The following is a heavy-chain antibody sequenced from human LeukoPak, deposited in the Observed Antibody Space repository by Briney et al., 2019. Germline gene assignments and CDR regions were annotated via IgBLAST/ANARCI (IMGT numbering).Heavy chain of an antibody. CDR3: AKESMVRGVIIPI. V-gene: IGHV3-23*01. Sequence: GGSLRLSCAASGFTFSSYAMSWVRQAPRKGLEWVSAISGSAVDTWYADSVKGRFTISRDNSKDTLYLQMNSLRAEDTAVYYCAKESMVRGVIIPIWGQGTLVTDSS. CDR2: ISGSAVDT. J-gene: IGHJ4*02. CDR1: GFTFSSYA. D-gene: IGHD3-10*01.